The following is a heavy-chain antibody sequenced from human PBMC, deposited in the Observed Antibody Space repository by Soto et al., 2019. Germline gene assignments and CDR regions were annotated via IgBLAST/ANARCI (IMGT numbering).Heavy chain of an antibody. J-gene: IGHJ2*01. CDR2: IKEDGSEK. Sequence: EVQVVESGGGLVQPGGSLRLSCAGSGFTFGRHWMTWVRQAPGKGLEWVANIKEDGSEKYYVDSVKGRFTISRDNAKNSVYLQMNSLRDEDTALYYCARSGYGDFYFDLWGRGTLVTVSS. CDR3: ARSGYGDFYFDL. D-gene: IGHD4-17*01. CDR1: GFTFGRHW. V-gene: IGHV3-7*01.